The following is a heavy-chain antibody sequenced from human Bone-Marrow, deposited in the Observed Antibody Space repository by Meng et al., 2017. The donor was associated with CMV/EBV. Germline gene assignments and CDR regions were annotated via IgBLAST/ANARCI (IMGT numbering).Heavy chain of an antibody. CDR1: GFTFSSYS. Sequence: GESLKISCAASGFTFSSYSMNWVRQAPGKGLEWVSSISSSSSYIYYADSVKGRFTISRDNAKNSLYLQMNSLRAEDTAVYYCAIFYSSSSGGTGYYYYGMDVWGQGTTVTVSS. CDR3: AIFYSSSSGGTGYYYYGMDV. CDR2: ISSSSSYI. D-gene: IGHD6-6*01. V-gene: IGHV3-21*01. J-gene: IGHJ6*02.